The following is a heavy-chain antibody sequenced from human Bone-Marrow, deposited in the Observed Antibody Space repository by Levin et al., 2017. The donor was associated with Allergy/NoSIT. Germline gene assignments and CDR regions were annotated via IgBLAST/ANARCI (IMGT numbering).Heavy chain of an antibody. CDR2: SYHSGST. D-gene: IGHD2-8*01. Sequence: SETLSLMCTVSGDSVTSGDHYWTWIRQPPGTGLEWIGYSYHSGSTSYNPSLRGRATISVDTTKNQVSLKVTSVTAADTAVYYCARDGCPINGVCYGYFFDSWGQGTRVTVSS. CDR3: ARDGCPINGVCYGYFFDS. CDR1: GDSVTSGDHY. J-gene: IGHJ4*02. V-gene: IGHV4-30-4*01.